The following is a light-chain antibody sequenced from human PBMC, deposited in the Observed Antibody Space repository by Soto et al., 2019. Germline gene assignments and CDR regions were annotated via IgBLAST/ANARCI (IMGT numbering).Light chain of an antibody. CDR1: VLAKKY. J-gene: IGLJ2*01. Sequence: SSELTQPSSVSVSPGQTARITCSGDVLAKKYARWFQQKPGQAPVLVIYKDSERPSGIPERFSGSSSGTTVTLTISGAQVEDEADYYCYSAADKGVFGGGTKLTVL. CDR2: KDS. V-gene: IGLV3-27*01. CDR3: YSAADKGV.